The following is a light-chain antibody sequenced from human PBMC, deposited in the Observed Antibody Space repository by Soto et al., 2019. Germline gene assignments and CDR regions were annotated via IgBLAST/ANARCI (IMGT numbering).Light chain of an antibody. CDR3: AAWDDSLGGQV. J-gene: IGLJ1*01. CDR2: SDN. V-gene: IGLV1-44*01. Sequence: LPQPPSASGTPGQGVTISCSGSDSNIGGGAVNWYQHLPGTAPKLLIFSDNQRPSGVPDRFSGSRSGTSASLAISGLQSEDEADYYCAAWDDSLGGQVFGTGTKVTVL. CDR1: DSNIGGGA.